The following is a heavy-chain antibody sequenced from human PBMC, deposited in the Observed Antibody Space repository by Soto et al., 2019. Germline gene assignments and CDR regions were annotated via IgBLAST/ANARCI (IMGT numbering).Heavy chain of an antibody. CDR2: ISYDGSNK. V-gene: IGHV3-30*18. Sequence: PGASLRLSCAASGFTFSSYGMHWVRQAPGKGLEWVAVISYDGSNKYYADSVKGRFTISRDNSKNTLYLQMNSLRAEDTAVYYCAKGHSGYDLLFFDIWGQGTMVTVSS. D-gene: IGHD5-12*01. J-gene: IGHJ3*02. CDR1: GFTFSSYG. CDR3: AKGHSGYDLLFFDI.